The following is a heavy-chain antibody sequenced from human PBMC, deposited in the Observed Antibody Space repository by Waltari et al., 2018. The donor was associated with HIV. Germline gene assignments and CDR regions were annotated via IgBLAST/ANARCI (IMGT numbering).Heavy chain of an antibody. V-gene: IGHV4-34*01. D-gene: IGHD3-10*01. CDR2: INEIGRI. CDR3: ARGPVAWGVPHNLDWFFDV. J-gene: IGHJ2*01. Sequence: QVHLNQWGAGLLKPSETLSLTCAVYGESFDIYSWNWIRQPPGKGLAWTGEINEIGRITLNPSLKSRLTISLDTSKKQFSLKLTSVTAADTGLYYCARGPVAWGVPHNLDWFFDVWGRGTLVTVSS. CDR1: GESFDIYS.